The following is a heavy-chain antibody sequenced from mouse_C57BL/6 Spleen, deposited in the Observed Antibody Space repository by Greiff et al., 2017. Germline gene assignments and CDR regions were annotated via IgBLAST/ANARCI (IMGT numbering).Heavy chain of an antibody. D-gene: IGHD1-1*01. V-gene: IGHV1-61*01. CDR3: ARGDYYGSEEYYFDY. J-gene: IGHJ2*01. CDR1: GYTFTSYW. CDR2: IYPSDSET. Sequence: QVQLKQPGAELVRPGSSVKLSCKASGYTFTSYWMDWVKQRPGQGLEWIGNIYPSDSETHYNQKFKDKATLTVDKSSSTAYMQLSSLTSEDSAVYYCARGDYYGSEEYYFDYWGQGTTLTVSS.